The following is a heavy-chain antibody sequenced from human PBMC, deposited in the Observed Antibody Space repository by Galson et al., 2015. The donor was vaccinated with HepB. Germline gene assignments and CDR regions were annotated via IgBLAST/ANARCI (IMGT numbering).Heavy chain of an antibody. CDR3: ARGIEVVPDASGMDV. V-gene: IGHV3-74*01. CDR1: GFTFRSHW. J-gene: IGHJ6*02. CDR2: INRDGSST. D-gene: IGHD2-2*01. Sequence: SLRLSCAASGFTFRSHWMHWVRQAPGKGLVWVSRINRDGSSTNYADSVKGRFAISRDNAKNTLYLQMGSLRAEDTAVYYCARGIEVVPDASGMDVWGQGTTVTVSS.